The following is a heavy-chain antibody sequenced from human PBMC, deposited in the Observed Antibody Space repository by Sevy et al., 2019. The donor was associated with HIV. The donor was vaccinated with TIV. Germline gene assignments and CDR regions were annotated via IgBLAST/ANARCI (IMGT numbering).Heavy chain of an antibody. D-gene: IGHD3-16*02. CDR1: GFTFSSYS. V-gene: IGHV3-48*01. CDR3: ARDERMITFGGVIVEAFDI. CDR2: ISSSSSTI. Sequence: GGSLRLSCAASGFTFSSYSMNWVRQAPGKGLEWVSYISSSSSTIYYADSVKGRFTISRDNAKNSLYLQMNSLRAEDTAVYYCARDERMITFGGVIVEAFDIWGQGTMVTVSS. J-gene: IGHJ3*02.